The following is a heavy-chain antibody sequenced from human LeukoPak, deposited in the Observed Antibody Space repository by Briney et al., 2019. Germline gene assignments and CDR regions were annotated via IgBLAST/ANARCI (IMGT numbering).Heavy chain of an antibody. Sequence: GGSLRLSCAASGFTVSSNYMSWVRQAPGKGLEWVSAISGSGGSTYYADSVKGRFTISRDNSKNTLYLQMNSLRVEDTVVYYCAKLRRELLDAFDIWGQGTMVTVSS. D-gene: IGHD1-26*01. CDR2: ISGSGGST. CDR1: GFTVSSNY. J-gene: IGHJ3*02. CDR3: AKLRRELLDAFDI. V-gene: IGHV3-23*01.